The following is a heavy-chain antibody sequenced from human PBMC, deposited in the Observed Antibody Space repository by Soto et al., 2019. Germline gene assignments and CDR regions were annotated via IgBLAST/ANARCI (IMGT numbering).Heavy chain of an antibody. Sequence: QVQLVQSGAEVKKPGASVKVSCKASGYTFTSYDINWVRQATGQGLEWMWWMNPNRGNTGYAQKFKGRVTMTRNTSISTAYMELSSMRAEDTAVYYCASTLYGENVDHWGQGTLVTVAS. CDR3: ASTLYGENVDH. D-gene: IGHD4-17*01. CDR1: GYTFTSYD. V-gene: IGHV1-8*01. J-gene: IGHJ4*02. CDR2: MNPNRGNT.